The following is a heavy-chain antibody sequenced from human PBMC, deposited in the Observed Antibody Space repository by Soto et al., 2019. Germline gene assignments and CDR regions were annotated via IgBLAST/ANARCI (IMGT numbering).Heavy chain of an antibody. CDR2: IWYDGSNK. CDR1: GFTFSSYG. J-gene: IGHJ6*02. Sequence: QVQLVESGGGVVQPGRSLRLSCAASGFTFSSYGMHWVRQAPGKGLEWVAVIWYDGSNKYYADSVKGRFTISRDNSKNTLYLQMNSLRAEDTAVYYCARDPQGYYYGMDVWGQGTTVTVSS. V-gene: IGHV3-33*01. CDR3: ARDPQGYYYGMDV.